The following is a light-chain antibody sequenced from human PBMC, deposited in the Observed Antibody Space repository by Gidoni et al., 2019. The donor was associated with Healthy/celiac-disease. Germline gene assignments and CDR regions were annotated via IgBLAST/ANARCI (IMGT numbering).Light chain of an antibody. Sequence: EIVLTQYPGTLSLSPGERATLSCRASQSVSSSYLAWYQQKPGQAPRLLIYGASSRATGIPDRFSGSGSGTDFTLTISRLEPEDFAVYYCQQYGSSPQTFGGGPKVEIK. J-gene: IGKJ4*01. CDR3: QQYGSSPQT. V-gene: IGKV3-20*01. CDR1: QSVSSSY. CDR2: GAS.